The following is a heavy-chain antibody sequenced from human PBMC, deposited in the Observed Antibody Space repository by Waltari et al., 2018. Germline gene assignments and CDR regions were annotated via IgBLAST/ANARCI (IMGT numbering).Heavy chain of an antibody. CDR2: INHSGST. J-gene: IGHJ4*02. CDR3: ARGASAAGAYYFDY. V-gene: IGHV4-34*01. Sequence: QWGAGLLKPSETLSLTCAVYGGSFSGYYWSWIRQPPGKGLEWIGEINHSGSTNYNPSLKSRVTISVDTSKNQFSLKLSSVTAADTAVYYCARGASAAGAYYFDYWGQGTLVTVSS. D-gene: IGHD6-13*01. CDR1: GGSFSGYY.